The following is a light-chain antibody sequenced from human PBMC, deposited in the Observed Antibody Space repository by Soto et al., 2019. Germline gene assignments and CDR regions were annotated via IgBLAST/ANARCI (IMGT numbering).Light chain of an antibody. V-gene: IGLV2-8*01. CDR3: CSFAGGTNLV. CDR2: EVS. J-gene: IGLJ1*01. CDR1: RRDIGGYDF. Sequence: QSALIQPPSASGSPGQSVTISCTGTRRDIGGYDFVSWYQQHPGKAPKLMISEVSKRPSGVPDRFSGSKSGNTASLTISGLQTDDEADYYCCSFAGGTNLVFGTGTKATVL.